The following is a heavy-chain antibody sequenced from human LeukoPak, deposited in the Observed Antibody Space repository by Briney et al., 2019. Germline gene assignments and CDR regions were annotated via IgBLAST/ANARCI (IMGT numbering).Heavy chain of an antibody. V-gene: IGHV3-23*01. CDR1: GFTFSSYA. CDR3: AKDLSEGCCRNPPYYFDY. Sequence: GGSLRLSCAASGFTFSSYAMSWVRQAPGKGLEGVSAISGSGGSTYYADSVKGRFTISRDNFKNTLYLQMNSLRVEDTAVYYCAKDLSEGCCRNPPYYFDYWGQGTLVTVSS. CDR2: ISGSGGST. D-gene: IGHD2-15*01. J-gene: IGHJ4*02.